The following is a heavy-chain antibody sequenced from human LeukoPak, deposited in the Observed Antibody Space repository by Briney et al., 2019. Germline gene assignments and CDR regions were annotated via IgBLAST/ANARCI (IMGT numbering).Heavy chain of an antibody. V-gene: IGHV4-59*01. CDR3: ARGAVTFDY. Sequence: TASETLSLTCTVSGGSISSYYWSWIRQPPGKGLVWIGYIYYSGSTNYNPSLKSRVTISVDTSKNQFSLKLSSVTATDTAVYYCARGAVTFDYWGQGTLVTVSS. J-gene: IGHJ4*02. CDR2: IYYSGST. CDR1: GGSISSYY. D-gene: IGHD4-17*01.